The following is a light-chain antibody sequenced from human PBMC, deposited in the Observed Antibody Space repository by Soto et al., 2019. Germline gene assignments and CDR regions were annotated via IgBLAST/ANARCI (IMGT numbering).Light chain of an antibody. CDR3: AVWDDRLHGWM. J-gene: IGLJ3*02. V-gene: IGLV1-36*01. CDR2: YDD. Sequence: QSVLTQPPSVSEAPRQRVTISCSGRTSNIGNNAVNWDQHLPGKTPKLLVYYDDLVPSGVSDRFSGSKSGTSAALVISGLQSEDEADYYCAVWDDRLHGWMFGGGTKLTVL. CDR1: TSNIGNNA.